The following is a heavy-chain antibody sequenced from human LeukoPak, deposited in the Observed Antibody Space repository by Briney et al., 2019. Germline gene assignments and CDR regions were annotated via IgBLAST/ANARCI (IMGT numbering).Heavy chain of an antibody. CDR1: GFTFSSYW. Sequence: GGSLRLSCAASGFTFSSYWMHWVRQVPGKGLVWVSLINSDGGSTRYADSVKGRFTISRDNSKNTLLLQMNSLRPEDTAVYYCARDLSTGPADYCFDSWGQGTLVTVSS. D-gene: IGHD2-2*01. J-gene: IGHJ4*02. CDR3: ARDLSTGPADYCFDS. CDR2: INSDGGST. V-gene: IGHV3-74*01.